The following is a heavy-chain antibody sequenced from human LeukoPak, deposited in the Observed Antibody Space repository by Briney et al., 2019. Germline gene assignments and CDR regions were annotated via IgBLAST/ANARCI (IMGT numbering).Heavy chain of an antibody. V-gene: IGHV3-23*01. CDR3: ANDIVVVPAAKTFDY. CDR2: ISGSGGST. J-gene: IGHJ4*02. D-gene: IGHD2-2*01. Sequence: GGSLRLSCAASGFTFSSYAMSWVRQAPGKGLEWVSAISGSGGSTYYADSVKGRFTISRDNSKHTLYLQMNSLRAEDTAVYYCANDIVVVPAAKTFDYWGQGTLVTVSS. CDR1: GFTFSSYA.